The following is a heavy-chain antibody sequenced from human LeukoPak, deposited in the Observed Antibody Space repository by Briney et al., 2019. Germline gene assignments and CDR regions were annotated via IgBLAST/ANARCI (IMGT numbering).Heavy chain of an antibody. CDR2: ISASGGST. CDR1: GFTFSSYW. V-gene: IGHV3-23*01. J-gene: IGHJ2*01. D-gene: IGHD2-21*02. Sequence: GGSLRLSCAASGFTFSSYWMHWVRQAPGKGREWVSIISASGGSTSYADCVQGRFTISRDNSKNTLYLQMNSLRAEDTAVYYCAKDSASGGDFWGYFDLWGRGTQVTVSS. CDR3: AKDSASGGDFWGYFDL.